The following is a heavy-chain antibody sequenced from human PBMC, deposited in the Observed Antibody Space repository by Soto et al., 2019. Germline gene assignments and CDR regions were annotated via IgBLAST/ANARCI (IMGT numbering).Heavy chain of an antibody. V-gene: IGHV4-59*01. CDR2: IYYSGTT. CDR3: ARESYYGSGATVVAY. D-gene: IGHD3-10*01. Sequence: PSETLSLTCSVSGGSISGYYWSWIRQPPGKGLEWIGYIYYSGTTSYNPSLNSRVTMSVDTSKNQFSLKVNSVTAADTAVYYCARESYYGSGATVVAYWGQGTLVPSPQ. CDR1: GGSISGYY. J-gene: IGHJ4*02.